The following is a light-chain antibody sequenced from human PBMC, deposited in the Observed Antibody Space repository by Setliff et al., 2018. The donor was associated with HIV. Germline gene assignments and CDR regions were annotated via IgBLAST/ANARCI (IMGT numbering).Light chain of an antibody. Sequence: SYELTQRPSVSVAPGKTARITCGGDNIGIKSVHWYQQKPGQAPVVVMYYDHDRPSWIPERFSGSNSGNTATLTISRVEVGDEADYYCQVWNTDSHHPVFGTGTKVTVL. J-gene: IGLJ1*01. CDR3: QVWNTDSHHPV. CDR1: NIGIKS. V-gene: IGLV3-21*04. CDR2: YDH.